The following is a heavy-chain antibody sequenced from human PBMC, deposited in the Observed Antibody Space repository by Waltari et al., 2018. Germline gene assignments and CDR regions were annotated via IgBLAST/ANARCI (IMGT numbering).Heavy chain of an antibody. CDR1: GYTFTGYY. V-gene: IGHV1-2*02. J-gene: IGHJ4*02. CDR3: ARNYDSSGYYGNY. CDR2: LNPNSGGT. Sequence: QVQLVQSGAEVKKPGASVKVSCKASGYTFTGYYMHWVRQAPGQGLEWMGWLNPNSGGTNYAQKVQGRVTMTRDTSISTAYMGLGRLRSDDTAVYYCARNYDSSGYYGNYWGQGTLVTVSS. D-gene: IGHD3-22*01.